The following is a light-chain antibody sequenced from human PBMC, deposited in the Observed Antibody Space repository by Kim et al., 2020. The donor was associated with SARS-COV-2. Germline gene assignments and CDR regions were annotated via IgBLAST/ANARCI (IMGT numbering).Light chain of an antibody. CDR3: QSYDSSLSARYV. J-gene: IGLJ1*01. CDR2: DNS. Sequence: RVTISCTASSSNIGAGYDVHWDQQLPGTTPKLLSYDNSTRPSGVPDRFSGSKSGTSASLAITGLQAEDETDYSCQSYDSSLSARYVFGTGTKVTVL. V-gene: IGLV1-40*01. CDR1: SSNIGAGYD.